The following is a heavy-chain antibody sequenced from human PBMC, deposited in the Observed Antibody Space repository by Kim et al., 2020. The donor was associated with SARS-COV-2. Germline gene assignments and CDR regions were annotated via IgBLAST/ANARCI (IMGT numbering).Heavy chain of an antibody. D-gene: IGHD2-8*02. V-gene: IGHV3-23*01. Sequence: GGSLRLSCAASGFTFSSYAMSWVRQAPGKGLEWVSAISGSGGSTYYADSVKGRFTISRDNSKNTLYLQMNSLRAEDTAVYYCAKAVEDIVLVVYAFPDYWGQGTLVTVSS. CDR1: GFTFSSYA. J-gene: IGHJ4*02. CDR2: ISGSGGST. CDR3: AKAVEDIVLVVYAFPDY.